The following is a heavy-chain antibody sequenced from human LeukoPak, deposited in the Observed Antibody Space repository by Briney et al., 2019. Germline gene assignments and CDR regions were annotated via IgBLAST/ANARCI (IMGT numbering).Heavy chain of an antibody. CDR2: IRSGAYT. Sequence: GGSLRLSCAASGFNVSSNYMNWVRQAPGKGLEWVSTIRSGAYTYYADSVKGRLSVSRDNSKNTLYLEMNSLRAEDAAVYYCARISVVSRSGPLDYWGQGTLVTVSS. J-gene: IGHJ4*02. CDR1: GFNVSSNY. V-gene: IGHV3-53*01. D-gene: IGHD3-10*01. CDR3: ARISVVSRSGPLDY.